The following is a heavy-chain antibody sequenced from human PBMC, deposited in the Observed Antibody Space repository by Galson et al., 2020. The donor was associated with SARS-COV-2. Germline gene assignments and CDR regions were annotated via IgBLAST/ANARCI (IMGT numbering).Heavy chain of an antibody. CDR2: IIPILGIA. Sequence: SVKVSCKASGGTFSSYAISWVRQAPGQGLEWMGGIIPILGIANYAQKFQGRVTITADKSTSTAYMELSSLRSEDTAVYYCARDRGGELRHWAFDIWGQGTMVTVSS. CDR3: ARDRGGELRHWAFDI. CDR1: GGTFSSYA. J-gene: IGHJ3*02. V-gene: IGHV1-69*10. D-gene: IGHD1-26*01.